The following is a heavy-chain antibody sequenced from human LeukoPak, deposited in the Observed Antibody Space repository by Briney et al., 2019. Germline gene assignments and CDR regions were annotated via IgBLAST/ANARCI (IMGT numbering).Heavy chain of an antibody. V-gene: IGHV1-69*04. J-gene: IGHJ6*02. Sequence: ASVKVFCKASGGTFSSYAISWVRQAPGQGLEWMGRIIPIFGIANYAQKFQGRVTITADKSTSTAYMELSSLRSEDTAVYYCAREVRANYGDYYYGMDAWGQGTTVTVSS. D-gene: IGHD4/OR15-4a*01. CDR3: AREVRANYGDYYYGMDA. CDR2: IIPIFGIA. CDR1: GGTFSSYA.